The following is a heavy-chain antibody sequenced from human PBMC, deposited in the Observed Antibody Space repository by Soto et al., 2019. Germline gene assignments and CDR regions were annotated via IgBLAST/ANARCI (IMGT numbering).Heavy chain of an antibody. V-gene: IGHV1-18*01. CDR3: ASVRYSSSGYDWFDP. Sequence: QVQLVQSGAAVKKPGASVKVSCKASGYTFTSYGISWVRQAPGQGLEWMGWISAYNGNTNYAQKLQGRVTMTTDTSTSTADMELRSLRSDDTAVYYGASVRYSSSGYDWFDPWGQGTLVTVSS. CDR1: GYTFTSYG. CDR2: ISAYNGNT. J-gene: IGHJ5*02. D-gene: IGHD6-13*01.